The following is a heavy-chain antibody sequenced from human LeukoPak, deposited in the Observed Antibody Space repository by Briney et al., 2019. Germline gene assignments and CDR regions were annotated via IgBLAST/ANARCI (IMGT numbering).Heavy chain of an antibody. CDR2: ISYDGSNK. CDR1: GFTFSSYG. J-gene: IGHJ6*03. CDR3: GKDAVGGRLGYYMDV. D-gene: IGHD2-15*01. Sequence: GGSLRLSCAASGFTFSSYGMHWVRQAPGKGLEWVAVISYDGSNKYYADSVKGRFTISRDNSKNTLYLQINSLRAEDTAGYYWGKDAVGGRLGYYMDVWGKGTTVTISS. V-gene: IGHV3-30*18.